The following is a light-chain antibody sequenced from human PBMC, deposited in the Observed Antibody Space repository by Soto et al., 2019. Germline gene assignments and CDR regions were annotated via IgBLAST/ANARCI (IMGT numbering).Light chain of an antibody. CDR2: DVN. Sequence: QSLLTQPASVSGSPGQSITISCTGTSSDIGAYNYVSWYRQHPGKAPQLLIYDVNNRPSGVSHRFSGSKSGNTASLTISGLQSEDEADYFCTSYTGSNTLEVFGPGTKLTVL. V-gene: IGLV2-14*03. CDR3: TSYTGSNTLEV. J-gene: IGLJ1*01. CDR1: SSDIGAYNY.